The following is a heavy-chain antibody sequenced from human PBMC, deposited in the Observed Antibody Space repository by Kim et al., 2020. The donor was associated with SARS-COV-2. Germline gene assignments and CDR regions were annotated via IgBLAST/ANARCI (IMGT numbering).Heavy chain of an antibody. V-gene: IGHV3-15*01. CDR3: TTAPFGVVIGDFDY. Sequence: AAPVKGRFTISRDDSKNTLYLQMNSLKTEDTAVYYCTTAPFGVVIGDFDYWGQGTLVTVSS. J-gene: IGHJ4*02. D-gene: IGHD3-3*01.